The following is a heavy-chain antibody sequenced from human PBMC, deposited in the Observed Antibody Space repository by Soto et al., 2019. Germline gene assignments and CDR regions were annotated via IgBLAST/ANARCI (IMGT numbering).Heavy chain of an antibody. CDR3: AKNGCSYPACYPYDYYVDV. CDR2: LTVTGDSA. CDR1: GFRLSDSA. V-gene: IGHV3-23*01. J-gene: IGHJ6*03. D-gene: IGHD2-15*01. Sequence: EVQLLESGGGLVQPGGSLRLSCAASGFRLSDSAVSWVRQAPGKGLEWVSSLTVTGDSAFYSDSVKGRFTISRDISKSTLYRQMNSLRAEDTAVYYCAKNGCSYPACYPYDYYVDVWGRGTTVTVSS.